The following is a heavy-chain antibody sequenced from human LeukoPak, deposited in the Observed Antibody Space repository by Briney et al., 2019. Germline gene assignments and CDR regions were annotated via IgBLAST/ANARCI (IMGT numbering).Heavy chain of an antibody. D-gene: IGHD3-10*01. V-gene: IGHV1-8*02. CDR2: MNPNSGNT. CDR1: GYTFINYD. Sequence: GASVKVSCKASGYTFINYDINWLRQATGQGLEWMGWMNPNSGNTGYAQKFQGRVTMTRNTSISTAYMELSSLRSEDTAVYYCERGPMGGSGRGSWGQGTLVTVSS. CDR3: ERGPMGGSGRGS. J-gene: IGHJ5*02.